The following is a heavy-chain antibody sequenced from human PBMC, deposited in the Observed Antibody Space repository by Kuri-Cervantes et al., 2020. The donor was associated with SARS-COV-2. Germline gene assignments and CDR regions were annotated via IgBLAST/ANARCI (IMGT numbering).Heavy chain of an antibody. Sequence: SETLSLTCTVSGGSISSGDYYWSWIRQPPGKGLEWIGYIYYSGSTYYNPSLKSRVTISVDTSKNQFSLKLSSVTAADTAVYYCARENGGNAPVINAFDIWGQGTMVTVSS. CDR2: IYYSGST. V-gene: IGHV4-30-4*08. J-gene: IGHJ3*02. D-gene: IGHD4-23*01. CDR3: ARENGGNAPVINAFDI. CDR1: GGSISSGDYY.